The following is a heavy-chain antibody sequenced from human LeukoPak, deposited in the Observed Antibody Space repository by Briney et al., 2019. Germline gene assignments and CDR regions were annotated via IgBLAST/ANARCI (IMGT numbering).Heavy chain of an antibody. CDR2: IYHSGST. Sequence: SETLSLTCSVSDDSISIYYWGWIRQPPGKGLEWIGSIYHSGSTYYNPSLKSRVTISVDTSKNQFSLKLSSVTAADTAVYYCARERMVRGLDAFDIWGQGTMVTVSS. J-gene: IGHJ3*02. CDR3: ARERMVRGLDAFDI. D-gene: IGHD3-10*01. CDR1: DDSISIYY. V-gene: IGHV4-38-2*02.